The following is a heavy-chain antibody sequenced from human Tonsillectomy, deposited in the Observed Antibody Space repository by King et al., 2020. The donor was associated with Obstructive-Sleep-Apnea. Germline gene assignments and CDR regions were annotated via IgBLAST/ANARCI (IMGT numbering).Heavy chain of an antibody. J-gene: IGHJ4*02. CDR2: IYYSGST. V-gene: IGHV4-59*08. D-gene: IGHD3-10*01. Sequence: VQLQESGPGLVKPSETLSLTCTVSGGSISSYYWSWIRQPPGKGLEWIGYIYYSGSTNYNPSLKSRVTISVDTSKNQFSLKLSSVTAADTAVYYCARHSSYGSGSWIRFDYWGQGTLVTVSS. CDR3: ARHSSYGSGSWIRFDY. CDR1: GGSISSYY.